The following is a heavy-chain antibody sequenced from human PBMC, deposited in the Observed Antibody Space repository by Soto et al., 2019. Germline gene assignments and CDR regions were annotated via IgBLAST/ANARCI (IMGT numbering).Heavy chain of an antibody. Sequence: GASVKVSCKASGYTFTGYYMHWVRQAPGQGLEWMGWINPNSGGTNYAQKFQGWVTMTRDTSISTAYMELSRLRSDNTAVYYCARGNPFGYSGYHLGAFDIWGHGTMVTVSS. J-gene: IGHJ3*02. V-gene: IGHV1-2*04. CDR1: GYTFTGYY. D-gene: IGHD5-12*01. CDR3: ARGNPFGYSGYHLGAFDI. CDR2: INPNSGGT.